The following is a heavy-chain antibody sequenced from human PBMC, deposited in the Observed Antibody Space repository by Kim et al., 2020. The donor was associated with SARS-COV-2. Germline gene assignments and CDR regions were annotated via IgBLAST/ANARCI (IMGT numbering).Heavy chain of an antibody. CDR3: ARENYGDYVETFDY. D-gene: IGHD4-17*01. Sequence: GGSLRLSCAAYGFTFSRYTMNWVRQAPGKGLEWVSCISGSSSDILYADSVKGRFTISRDNAKNSLYLQMNSLRAEDTAVYYCARENYGDYVETFDYWGQGTLVTVSS. V-gene: IGHV3-21*01. CDR2: ISGSSSDI. CDR1: GFTFSRYT. J-gene: IGHJ4*02.